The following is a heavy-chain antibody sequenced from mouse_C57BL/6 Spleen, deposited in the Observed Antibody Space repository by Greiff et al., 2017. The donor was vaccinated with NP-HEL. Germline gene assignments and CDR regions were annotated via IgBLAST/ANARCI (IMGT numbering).Heavy chain of an antibody. CDR2: ISYDGSN. D-gene: IGHD3-3*01. Sequence: EVQLQESGPGLVKPSQSLSLTCSVTGYSITSGYYWNWIRQFPGNKLEWMGYISYDGSNNYNPSLKNRISITRDTSKNQFFLKLNSVTTEDTATYYCARGDANAMDYWGQGTSVTVSS. CDR1: GYSITSGYY. J-gene: IGHJ4*01. V-gene: IGHV3-6*01. CDR3: ARGDANAMDY.